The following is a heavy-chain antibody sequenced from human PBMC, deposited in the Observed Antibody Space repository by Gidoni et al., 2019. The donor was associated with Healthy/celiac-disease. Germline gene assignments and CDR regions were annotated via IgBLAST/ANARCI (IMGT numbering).Heavy chain of an antibody. V-gene: IGHV3-30*18. CDR3: ANLWFGELFDDY. J-gene: IGHJ4*02. CDR1: GFTFSSYG. Sequence: QVQLVESGGGVVQPGRSLRLSCAASGFTFSSYGMHWVRQAPGKGLEWVAVISYDGSNKYYADSVKGRFTISRDNSKNTLYLQMNSLRAEDTAVYYCANLWFGELFDDYWGQGTLVTVSS. CDR2: ISYDGSNK. D-gene: IGHD3-10*01.